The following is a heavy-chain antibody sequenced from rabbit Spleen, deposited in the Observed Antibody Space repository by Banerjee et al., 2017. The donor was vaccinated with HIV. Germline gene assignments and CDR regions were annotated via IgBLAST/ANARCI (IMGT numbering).Heavy chain of an antibody. CDR2: IDTGSSGFT. CDR3: ARDAGTSFSTYGMDL. J-gene: IGHJ6*01. V-gene: IGHV1S45*01. D-gene: IGHD8-1*01. CDR1: GFSFSSSYY. Sequence: QEQLVESGGGLVKPEGSLKFSCTASGFSFSSSYYMCWVRQAPGKGLEWIACIDTGSSGFTYFASWAKGRFTISKTSSTTVTLQMTSLTVADTATYFCARDAGTSFSTYGMDLWGQGTLVTVS.